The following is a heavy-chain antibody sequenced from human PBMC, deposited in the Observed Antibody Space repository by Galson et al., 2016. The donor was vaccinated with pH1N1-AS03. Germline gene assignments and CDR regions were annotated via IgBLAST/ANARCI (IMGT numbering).Heavy chain of an antibody. CDR3: AKDSLTSLVVQGGFDH. CDR2: INDSGEAT. V-gene: IGHV3-23*01. CDR1: GFTFSSHV. D-gene: IGHD3-16*01. Sequence: SLRLSCAASGFTFSSHVMAWVRQAPGKGLEWISSINDSGEATYYAESVTGRFTISRANTDNTLYLQMDSLRAEDTAIYYCAKDSLTSLVVQGGFDHWGQGSLVTVSS. J-gene: IGHJ4*02.